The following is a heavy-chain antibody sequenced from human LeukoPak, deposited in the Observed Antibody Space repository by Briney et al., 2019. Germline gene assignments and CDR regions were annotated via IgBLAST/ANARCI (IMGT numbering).Heavy chain of an antibody. CDR2: IYYSGST. Sequence: SETLSLTCTVSGGSISSHYWSWIRQPPGKGLEWSGYIYYSGSTNYNPSLKSRVTISVDTSKNQFSLKLSPVTAADTAVYYCARAVGSGSYYSYYYYYYMYVRGKGTTVTVSS. D-gene: IGHD3-10*01. J-gene: IGHJ6*03. V-gene: IGHV4-59*11. CDR1: GGSISSHY. CDR3: ARAVGSGSYYSYYYYYYMYV.